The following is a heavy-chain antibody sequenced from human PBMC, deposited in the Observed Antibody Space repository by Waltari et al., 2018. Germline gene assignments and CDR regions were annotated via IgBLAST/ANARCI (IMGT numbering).Heavy chain of an antibody. Sequence: EVQLLESGGGLVQPGGSLRLSCAASGFTFSSYAMSWVGQAPGKGLEWVSAISGSGGSTYDADSVKGLFTISRDNSKNTLYLQMNSLRAEDTAVYYCAKFEDGHGWLHCMDVWGQGTTVTVSS. D-gene: IGHD5-12*01. J-gene: IGHJ6*02. CDR3: AKFEDGHGWLHCMDV. CDR1: GFTFSSYA. V-gene: IGHV3-23*01. CDR2: ISGSGGST.